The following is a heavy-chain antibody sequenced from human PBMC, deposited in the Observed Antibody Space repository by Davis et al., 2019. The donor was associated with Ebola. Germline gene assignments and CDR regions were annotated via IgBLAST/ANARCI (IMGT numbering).Heavy chain of an antibody. Sequence: PSETLSLTCTVSGGSISSYYWSWIRQPPGKGLEWIGYIYYSGSTNYNPSLKSRVTISVDTSKNQFSLKLSSVTAADTAVYYCASKPGFDAFDIWGQGTMVTVSS. D-gene: IGHD1-14*01. V-gene: IGHV4-59*01. CDR3: ASKPGFDAFDI. J-gene: IGHJ3*02. CDR2: IYYSGST. CDR1: GGSISSYY.